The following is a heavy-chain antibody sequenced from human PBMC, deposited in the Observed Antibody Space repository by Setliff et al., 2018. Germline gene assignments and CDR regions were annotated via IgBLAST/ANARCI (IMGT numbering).Heavy chain of an antibody. CDR1: GGSISSGGFY. D-gene: IGHD3-10*01. Sequence: SETLSLTCSVSGGSISSGGFYWSWIRQSAGIGLEWIGHFHTGGATDYNLSLKSRVTISLDSSKNQFSLRLSSVTAADAAVYFCARESATIGEFPLYYFDKWGQGIPVTVSS. J-gene: IGHJ4*02. V-gene: IGHV4-61*09. CDR2: FHTGGAT. CDR3: ARESATIGEFPLYYFDK.